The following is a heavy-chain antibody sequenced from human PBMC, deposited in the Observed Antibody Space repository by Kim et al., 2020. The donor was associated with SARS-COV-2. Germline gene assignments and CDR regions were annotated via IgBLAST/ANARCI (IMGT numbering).Heavy chain of an antibody. CDR3: ARERKYITYGGKSNGRDV. V-gene: IGHV1-2*05. Sequence: ASVKVSCKASGYTFTGYYMHWLRQAPGQGLEWMGRINPNSGGTNYAQKFQGRVTMTRDTSISTAYMELSRLRSDDTVVYYCARERKYITYGGKSNGRDVWGRGTKINVSS. J-gene: IGHJ6*02. CDR1: GYTFTGYY. D-gene: IGHD4-17*01. CDR2: INPNSGGT.